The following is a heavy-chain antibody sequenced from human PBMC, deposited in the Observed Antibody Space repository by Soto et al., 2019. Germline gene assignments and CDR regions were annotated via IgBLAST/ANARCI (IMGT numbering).Heavy chain of an antibody. V-gene: IGHV3-23*01. CDR1: GFTFSSYA. D-gene: IGHD1-26*01. J-gene: IGHJ5*02. Sequence: AGSLRLSCAASGFTFSSYAMNWVRQAPGKGLEWVSAISGSGGSTYYADSVKGRFTISRDNSKNTLYLQMNSLRAEDTAVYYCVKDGATSWFDPWGQGPLVPVSP. CDR2: ISGSGGST. CDR3: VKDGATSWFDP.